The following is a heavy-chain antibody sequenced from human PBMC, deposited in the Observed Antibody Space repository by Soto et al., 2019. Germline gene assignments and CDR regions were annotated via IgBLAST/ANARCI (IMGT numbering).Heavy chain of an antibody. CDR3: ARGHPEQWSLYYFDY. CDR2: ISAYNGNT. CDR1: GYTFTSYG. D-gene: IGHD6-19*01. Sequence: ASVKVSCKASGYTFTSYGISWVRQAPGQGLEWMGWISAYNGNTNYAQKLQGRVTITTDTSTSTAYMELRSLRSDDTAVYYCARGHPEQWSLYYFDYWGQGTLVTVSS. J-gene: IGHJ4*02. V-gene: IGHV1-18*01.